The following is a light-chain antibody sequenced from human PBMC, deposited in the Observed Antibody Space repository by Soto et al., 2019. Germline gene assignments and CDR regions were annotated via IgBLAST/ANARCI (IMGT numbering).Light chain of an antibody. CDR3: SSYTTTNTLYV. J-gene: IGLJ1*01. Sequence: QSALTQPASVSGSPGQSITIPCTGTNSDVGAYNYVSWYQHHPGKAPKLMIYEVFIRPSGVSSRFSGSKSGSTASLTISGLLAEDEADYYCSSYTTTNTLYVFGTGTKVT. CDR1: NSDVGAYNY. CDR2: EVF. V-gene: IGLV2-14*01.